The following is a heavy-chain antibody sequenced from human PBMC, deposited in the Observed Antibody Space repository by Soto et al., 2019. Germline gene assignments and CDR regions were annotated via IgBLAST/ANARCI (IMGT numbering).Heavy chain of an antibody. D-gene: IGHD6-19*01. CDR2: VYDRATT. CDR3: ARSRSVFSGGRNDY. J-gene: IGHJ4*01. V-gene: IGHV4-4*08. CDR1: GGSISTYY. Sequence: SETLSLTCTLSGGSISTYYWSWIRQPPGKGLEWIGYVYDRATTSYNPSLKTRVTISADTSKNQFSLNLRSVTAADTAVYFCARSRSVFSGGRNDYWGQGILVTVSS.